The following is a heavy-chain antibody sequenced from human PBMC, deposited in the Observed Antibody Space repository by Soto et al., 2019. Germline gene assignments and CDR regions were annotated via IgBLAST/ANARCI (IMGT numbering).Heavy chain of an antibody. Sequence: ASVKVSCKASGYTFTSYAMHWVRQAPGQRLEWMGWINAGNGNTKYSQKFQGRVTITRDTSASTAYMELSSLRSEDTAVYYCARAFWSGYYGPPRDYWGQGTLVTVLL. CDR3: ARAFWSGYYGPPRDY. J-gene: IGHJ4*02. D-gene: IGHD3-3*01. CDR2: INAGNGNT. V-gene: IGHV1-3*01. CDR1: GYTFTSYA.